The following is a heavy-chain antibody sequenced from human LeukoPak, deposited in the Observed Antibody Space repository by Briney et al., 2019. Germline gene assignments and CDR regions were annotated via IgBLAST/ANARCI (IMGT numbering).Heavy chain of an antibody. Sequence: SETLSLTCAVYGRSFSGYYWSWIRQPPGKGLEWIGEINHSGSTNYNPSLKSRVTISVDTSKNQFSLKLSSVTAADTAVYYCFRLRYSYGHDPWGQGTLVTVSS. CDR1: GRSFSGYY. CDR2: INHSGST. J-gene: IGHJ5*02. D-gene: IGHD5-18*01. V-gene: IGHV4-34*01. CDR3: FRLRYSYGHDP.